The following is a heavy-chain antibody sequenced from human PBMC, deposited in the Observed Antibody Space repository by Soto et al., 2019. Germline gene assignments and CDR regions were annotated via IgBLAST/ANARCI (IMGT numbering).Heavy chain of an antibody. CDR3: ARRSSYSGYGVEGDFYYYYMDV. V-gene: IGHV1-18*01. CDR1: GYTFTSYG. D-gene: IGHD5-12*01. Sequence: ASVKVSCKASGYTFTSYGISWVRQAPGQGLEWMGWISAYNGNTNYAQKLQGRVTMTTDTSTSTAYMELRSLRSDDTAVYYCARRSSYSGYGVEGDFYYYYMDVWGKGTTVTVSS. CDR2: ISAYNGNT. J-gene: IGHJ6*03.